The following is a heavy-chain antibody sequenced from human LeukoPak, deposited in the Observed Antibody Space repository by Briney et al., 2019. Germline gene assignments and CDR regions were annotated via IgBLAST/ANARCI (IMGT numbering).Heavy chain of an antibody. V-gene: IGHV4-59*11. D-gene: IGHD6-13*01. CDR2: IYYSGST. Sequence: PSETLSLTCTVSGGSISSHYWSWIRQPPGKGLEWIGYIYYSGSTNYNPSLKSRVTISVDTSKNQFSLKLSSVTAADTAVYYCARDHRVAAQTGVFNWFDPWGQGTLVTVSS. CDR1: GGSISSHY. J-gene: IGHJ5*02. CDR3: ARDHRVAAQTGVFNWFDP.